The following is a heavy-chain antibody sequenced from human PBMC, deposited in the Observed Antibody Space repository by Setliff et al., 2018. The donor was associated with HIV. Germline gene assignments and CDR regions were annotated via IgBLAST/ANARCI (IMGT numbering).Heavy chain of an antibody. Sequence: ASVKVSCKAFGYTFTNYGISWVRQAPGQGLEWMGWISAYNGNTNYAQQLQGRVTMTTDTSTSTAYMELRSLRPDDTAVYYCARDGYYYDGSAYSTFDYWGQGTLVTVS. D-gene: IGHD3-22*01. V-gene: IGHV1-18*01. CDR1: GYTFTNYG. CDR2: ISAYNGNT. J-gene: IGHJ4*02. CDR3: ARDGYYYDGSAYSTFDY.